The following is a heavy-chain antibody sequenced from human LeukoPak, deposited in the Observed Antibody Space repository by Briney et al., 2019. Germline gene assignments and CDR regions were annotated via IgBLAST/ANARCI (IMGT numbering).Heavy chain of an antibody. Sequence: PSETLCLTCTVSGDSITSSPYYWGWIRQPPGKGLEWIGSVYYNGITYYSPSLKSRVTISVDTSKTQFSLKLSSVTAADTAVYYCAREKWLRRGKFDYWGQGTLVTVSS. J-gene: IGHJ4*02. CDR1: GDSITSSPYY. CDR3: AREKWLRRGKFDY. V-gene: IGHV4-39*07. D-gene: IGHD5-12*01. CDR2: VYYNGIT.